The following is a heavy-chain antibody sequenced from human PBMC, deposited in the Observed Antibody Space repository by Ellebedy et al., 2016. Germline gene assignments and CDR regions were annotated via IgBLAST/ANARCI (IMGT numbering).Heavy chain of an antibody. CDR3: AKGGYLRQYSYGYGELDY. J-gene: IGHJ4*02. D-gene: IGHD5-18*01. CDR2: ISGSGGST. Sequence: GESLKISCAASGFTFSSYAMSWVRQAPGKGLEWVSAISGSGGSTYYADSVKGRFTISRDNSKNTLYLQMNSLRAEDTAVYYCAKGGYLRQYSYGYGELDYWGQGTLVTVSS. V-gene: IGHV3-23*01. CDR1: GFTFSSYA.